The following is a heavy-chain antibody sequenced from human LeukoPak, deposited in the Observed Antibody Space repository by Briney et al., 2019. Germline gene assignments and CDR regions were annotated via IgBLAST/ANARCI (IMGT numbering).Heavy chain of an antibody. Sequence: SETLSLTCTVSGGSISSYYWSWIRQPPGKGLEWIGYIYYSGSTNYNPSLKSRVTISVDTSKNQFSLKLSSVTAADTALYYCARQKGGILTAYYLVPFDYWGQGILVTVSS. CDR2: IYYSGST. J-gene: IGHJ4*02. CDR3: ARQKGGILTAYYLVPFDY. V-gene: IGHV4-59*08. CDR1: GGSISSYY. D-gene: IGHD3-9*01.